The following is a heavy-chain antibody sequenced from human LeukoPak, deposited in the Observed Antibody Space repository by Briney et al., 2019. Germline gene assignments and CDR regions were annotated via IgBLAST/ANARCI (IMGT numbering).Heavy chain of an antibody. D-gene: IGHD3-22*01. J-gene: IGHJ4*02. CDR2: IIPILGVA. CDR3: ARDDDDSSGYYYY. V-gene: IGHV1-69*04. Sequence: SVKVSCKASRGTFSSYAISWVRQAPGQGLEWMGRIIPILGVANYAQKFQGRVTITADKATSTAYMELSSLRSEDTAVYYCARDDDDSSGYYYYWGQGTLVTVSS. CDR1: RGTFSSYA.